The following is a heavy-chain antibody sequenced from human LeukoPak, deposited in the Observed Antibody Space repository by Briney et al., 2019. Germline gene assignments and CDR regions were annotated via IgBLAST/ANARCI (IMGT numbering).Heavy chain of an antibody. V-gene: IGHV3-23*01. CDR3: AKSRRFGELSAYWYFDL. CDR2: ISGSGGST. D-gene: IGHD3-10*01. J-gene: IGHJ2*01. CDR1: GFTFSSYA. Sequence: GGSLRLSCAASGFTFSSYAMSWVRQAPGKGLEWVSAISGSGGSTYYADSVKGRFTISRDNSKNTLYLQMNSLRAEDTAVYYCAKSRRFGELSAYWYFDLWGRGALVTVSS.